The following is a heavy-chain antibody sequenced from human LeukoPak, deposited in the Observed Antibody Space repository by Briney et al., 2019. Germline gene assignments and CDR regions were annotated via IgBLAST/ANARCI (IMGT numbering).Heavy chain of an antibody. V-gene: IGHV5-51*01. CDR1: GYSFTSYW. Sequence: GESLKISCKGSGYSFTSYWIGWVRQMPGKGLEWVGIIYPGDSDTRYSPSFQGQVTISADKSISTAYLQWSSLKASDTAMYYCARGLIEIPDYYDSSGYYLFDYWGQGTLVTVSS. J-gene: IGHJ4*02. CDR2: IYPGDSDT. CDR3: ARGLIEIPDYYDSSGYYLFDY. D-gene: IGHD3-22*01.